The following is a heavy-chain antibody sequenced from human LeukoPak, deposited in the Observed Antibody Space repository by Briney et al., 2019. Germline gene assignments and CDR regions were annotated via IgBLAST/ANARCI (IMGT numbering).Heavy chain of an antibody. CDR1: GGSFSGYY. Sequence: SETLSLTCAVYGGSFSGYYWSWIRQPQGKGLEWIGEINHSGSTNYNPSLKSRVTISVDTSKNQFSLKLSSVTAADTAVYYCARLGVVNNFDYWGQGTLVTVSS. CDR3: ARLGVVNNFDY. V-gene: IGHV4-34*01. CDR2: INHSGST. D-gene: IGHD3-3*01. J-gene: IGHJ4*02.